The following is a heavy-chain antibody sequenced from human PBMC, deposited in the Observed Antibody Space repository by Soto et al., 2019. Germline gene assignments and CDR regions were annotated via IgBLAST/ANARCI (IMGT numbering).Heavy chain of an antibody. CDR3: VGFAHYDASSGDKSFDY. D-gene: IGHD3-22*01. V-gene: IGHV4-31*03. Sequence: QVQLQESGPGLVKPSQTLSLTCTVSGGSISSGGYYWSWIRQHPGMGLELIGYIYYRGSTYYNPSLRSRVTISVDTSKSQFSLKLSSVTAADTAVYFCVGFAHYDASSGDKSFDYWGEGTLVTVSS. CDR2: IYYRGST. J-gene: IGHJ4*02. CDR1: GGSISSGGYY.